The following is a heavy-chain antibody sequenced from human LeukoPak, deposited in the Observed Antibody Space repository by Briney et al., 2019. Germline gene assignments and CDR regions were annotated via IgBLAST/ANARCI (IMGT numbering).Heavy chain of an antibody. D-gene: IGHD3-10*01. J-gene: IGHJ4*02. CDR3: ARDRGFSGSYPFLDY. Sequence: PGGSLRLSCAASGFTFSSYAMHWVRQAPGKGLEWVAVISYDGSNKYYADSVKGRFTISRDNSKHPLYLQMNSLRAEDTAVYCCARDRGFSGSYPFLDYWGKGTLVTVSS. V-gene: IGHV3-30*04. CDR1: GFTFSSYA. CDR2: ISYDGSNK.